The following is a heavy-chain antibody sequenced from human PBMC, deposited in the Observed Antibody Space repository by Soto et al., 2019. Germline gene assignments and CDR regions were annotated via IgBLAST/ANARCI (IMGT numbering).Heavy chain of an antibody. CDR2: ISGSGGST. CDR3: ARGVYYDFWSGPDY. CDR1: GLTCSSYA. Sequence: PGGSLRLSCAASGLTCSSYAMIWVRQAPGKGLEWVSAISGSGGSTYYADSVKGRFTISRDNSKNTLYLQMNSLRAEDTAVYYCARGVYYDFWSGPDYWGQGTLVTVSS. J-gene: IGHJ4*02. D-gene: IGHD3-3*01. V-gene: IGHV3-23*01.